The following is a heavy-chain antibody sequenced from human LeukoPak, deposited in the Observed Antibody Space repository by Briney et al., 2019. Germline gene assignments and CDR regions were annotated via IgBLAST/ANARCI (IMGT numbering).Heavy chain of an antibody. Sequence: GGSLRLSCVVSGFRFDDYGLHWVRQAPGKGLEWVSGISWSGTTTGYADSVKGRFTISRDSAKNSLYLQMDSLRVEDTALYYCAKDESTGGFAPGYFNGMGVWGQGTTVTVSS. V-gene: IGHV3-9*01. J-gene: IGHJ6*02. D-gene: IGHD3-16*01. CDR3: AKDESTGGFAPGYFNGMGV. CDR1: GFRFDDYG. CDR2: ISWSGTTT.